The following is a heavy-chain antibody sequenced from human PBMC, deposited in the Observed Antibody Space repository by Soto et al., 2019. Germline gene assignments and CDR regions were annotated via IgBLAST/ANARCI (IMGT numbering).Heavy chain of an antibody. CDR3: ARTYGRNFDY. CDR1: GGSISSYY. V-gene: IGHV4-59*01. J-gene: IGHJ4*02. Sequence: QVQLQASGPGLVKPSETLSLTCTVSGGSISSYYWSWIRQPPGKGLEWIGYIYYSGSTNYNPSLKSRVTMSVDTSKNQFSLKLSSVNAADTALYYCARTYGRNFDYWGQGTLVTVSS. CDR2: IYYSGST. D-gene: IGHD3-10*01.